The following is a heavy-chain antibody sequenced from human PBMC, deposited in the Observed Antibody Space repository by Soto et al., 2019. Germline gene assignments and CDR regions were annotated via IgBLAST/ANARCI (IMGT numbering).Heavy chain of an antibody. CDR2: IYYSGST. CDR3: ARGIAARNYYYYYMDV. Sequence: SETLSLTCTVSGGSISSSSYYWGRIRQPPGKGLEWIGSIYYSGSTYYNPSLKSRVTISVGTSKNQFSLKLSSVTAADTAVYYCARGIAARNYYYYYMDVWGKGTTVTVSS. CDR1: GGSISSSSYY. D-gene: IGHD6-13*01. V-gene: IGHV4-39*01. J-gene: IGHJ6*03.